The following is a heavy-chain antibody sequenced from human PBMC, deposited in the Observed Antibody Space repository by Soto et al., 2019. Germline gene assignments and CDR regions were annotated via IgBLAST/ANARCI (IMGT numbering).Heavy chain of an antibody. V-gene: IGHV3-23*01. D-gene: IGHD3-3*01. CDR1: GFTFSSYA. CDR3: ARVSAKSGLDP. CDR2: ISGSGGST. J-gene: IGHJ5*02. Sequence: GGSLRLSCAASGFTFSSYAMSWVRQAPGKGLEWVSAISGSGGSTYYADSVKGRFTISRDNSKNTLYLQMSSLRAEDTAVYYCARVSAKSGLDPLGQGTLVTVSS.